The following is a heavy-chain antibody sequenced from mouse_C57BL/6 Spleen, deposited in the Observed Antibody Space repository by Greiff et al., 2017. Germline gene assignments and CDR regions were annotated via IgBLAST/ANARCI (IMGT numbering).Heavy chain of an antibody. D-gene: IGHD1-1*01. CDR2: INPSNGGT. Sequence: VQLQQSGTELVKPGASVKLSCKASGYTFTSYWMHWVKQRPGQGLEWIGNINPSNGGTNYNEKFKSKATLTVDKSSSTAYMQLSSLTSEDSAVYYCAREGYYYDYFDYWGQGTTLTVSS. CDR1: GYTFTSYW. CDR3: AREGYYYDYFDY. V-gene: IGHV1-53*01. J-gene: IGHJ2*01.